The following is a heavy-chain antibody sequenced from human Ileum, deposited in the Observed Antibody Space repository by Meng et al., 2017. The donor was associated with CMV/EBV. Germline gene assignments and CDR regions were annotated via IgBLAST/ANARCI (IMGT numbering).Heavy chain of an antibody. CDR1: GGSFSGYY. Sequence: VQPQQWGAGMLKPSETLALTCAVYGGSFSGYYWSWIRQPPGKGLEWIGEINHSGSTNYNPSLKSRVTISVDTSKNQFFLKLSSVTAADTAVYYCARGVAGGPFDYWGQGTLVTVSS. V-gene: IGHV4-34*01. CDR2: INHSGST. J-gene: IGHJ4*02. D-gene: IGHD2-15*01. CDR3: ARGVAGGPFDY.